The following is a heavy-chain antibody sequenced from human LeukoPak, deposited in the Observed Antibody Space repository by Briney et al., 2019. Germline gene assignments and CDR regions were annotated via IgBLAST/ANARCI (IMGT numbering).Heavy chain of an antibody. V-gene: IGHV3-74*01. CDR2: IHSDGSTT. Sequence: PGGSLRLSCAASGFTFSTYWMYWVRQAPGKGLVWVSRIHSDGSTTNYADSVKGRFTVSRDNAKNTLYLQMNSLRVEDTAVYYCARSYRGTFDIWGQGTMVIVSS. D-gene: IGHD3-10*01. CDR1: GFTFSTYW. J-gene: IGHJ3*02. CDR3: ARSYRGTFDI.